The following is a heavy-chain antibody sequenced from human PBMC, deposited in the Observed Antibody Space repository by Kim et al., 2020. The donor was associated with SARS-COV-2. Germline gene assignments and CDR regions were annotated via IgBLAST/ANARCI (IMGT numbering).Heavy chain of an antibody. CDR3: AAVSFSFRGVLFTS. CDR2: FDPEDRDT. CDR1: GHTLTELS. D-gene: IGHD3-16*01. V-gene: IGHV1-24*01. J-gene: IGHJ5*02. Sequence: ASVKVSCKVSGHTLTELSMHWVRQAPGKGLEWMGGFDPEDRDTFYAQALEGRVTMTEDKSADTAYMELRSLRSDDTAIYFCAAVSFSFRGVLFTSWGQGTLVTVSS.